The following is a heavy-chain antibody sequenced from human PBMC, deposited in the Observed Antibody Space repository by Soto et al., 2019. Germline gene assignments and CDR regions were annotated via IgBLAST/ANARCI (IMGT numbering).Heavy chain of an antibody. CDR3: ARDRVAIFDGLLDY. J-gene: IGHJ4*02. CDR1: GFTVSSNY. V-gene: IGHV3-66*01. D-gene: IGHD3-3*01. CDR2: IYSGGST. Sequence: PGGSLRLSCAASGFTVSSNYMSWVRQAPGKGLKWVSVIYSGGSTYYADSVKGRFTISRDNSKNTLYLQMNSLRAEDTAVYYCARDRVAIFDGLLDYWGQGTLVTVSS.